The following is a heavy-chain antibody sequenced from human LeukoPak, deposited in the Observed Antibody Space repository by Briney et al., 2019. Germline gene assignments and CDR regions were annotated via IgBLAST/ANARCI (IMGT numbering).Heavy chain of an antibody. V-gene: IGHV3-48*04. CDR3: ARDNLRMGIDY. J-gene: IGHJ4*02. CDR2: ISSSGSTI. Sequence: PGGSLRLSCAASGFTFSSYAMSWVRQAPGKGLEWVSYISSSGSTIYYADSVKGRFTISRDNAKNSLYLQMNSLRAEDTAVYYCARDNLRMGIDYWGQGTLVTVSS. CDR1: GFTFSSYA. D-gene: IGHD7-27*01.